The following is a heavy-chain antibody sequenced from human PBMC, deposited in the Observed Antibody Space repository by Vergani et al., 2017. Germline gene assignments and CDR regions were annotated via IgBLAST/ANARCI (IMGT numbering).Heavy chain of an antibody. D-gene: IGHD3-9*01. CDR3: AISLHRNVLRYFDWLFEY. J-gene: IGHJ4*02. Sequence: VQSGDELKKPGASVKVSCKASGYTFTSYAMNWVRQAPGQGLEWMGWINTNTGNPTYAQGFTGRFVFSLDTSVSTAYLQISSLKAEDTAVYYCAISLHRNVLRYFDWLFEYWGQGTLVTVSS. CDR2: INTNTGNP. CDR1: GYTFTSYA. V-gene: IGHV7-4-1*02.